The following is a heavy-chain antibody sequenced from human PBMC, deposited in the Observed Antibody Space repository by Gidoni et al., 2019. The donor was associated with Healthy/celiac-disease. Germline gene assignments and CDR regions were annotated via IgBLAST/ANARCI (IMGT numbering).Heavy chain of an antibody. V-gene: IGHV3-33*01. CDR2: IWYDGSNK. CDR1: GFTFSSYG. J-gene: IGHJ3*02. Sequence: QVQLVESGGGVVQPGRSLRLSCAAPGFTFSSYGMHWVRQAPGKGMEWVAVIWYDGSNKYYADSVKGRFTISRDNSKNTLYLQMNSLRAEDTAVYYCARVSMRGGYAFDIWGQGTMVTVSS. CDR3: ARVSMRGGYAFDI.